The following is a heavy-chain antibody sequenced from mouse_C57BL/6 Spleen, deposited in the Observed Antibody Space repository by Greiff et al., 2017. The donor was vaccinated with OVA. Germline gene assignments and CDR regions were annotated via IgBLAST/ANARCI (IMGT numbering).Heavy chain of an antibody. CDR3: ERARTVTGRNYGD. CDR2: INPSNGST. V-gene: IGHV1-53*01. CDR1: GYTFTSYW. D-gene: IGHD1-2*01. Sequence: VQLQQPGTELVKPGASVKLSCKASGYTFTSYWMPWVKQRPGQGLAWIGIINPSNGSTNYHEKFKSKATLTVDKSSSTAYMHLSSLTSEDSAVYYCERARTVTGRNYGDWGKGTTLTVSS. J-gene: IGHJ2*01.